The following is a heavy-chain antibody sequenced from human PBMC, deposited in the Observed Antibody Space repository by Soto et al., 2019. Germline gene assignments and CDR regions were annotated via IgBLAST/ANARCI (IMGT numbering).Heavy chain of an antibody. CDR2: ISSSSSTT. CDR1: GFTFSDYY. D-gene: IGHD6-13*01. Sequence: QVQLVESGGGLVKPGGSLRLSYAASGFTFSDYYMSWIRQAPGKGLEWLSYISSSSSTTNYTDSVKGRFTISRDNPKNPLYLHLNRLRAEDTAVYYCARERASSSWYYCSYGMEVWGQAPTVTVSS. J-gene: IGHJ6*02. CDR3: ARERASSSWYYCSYGMEV. V-gene: IGHV3-11*05.